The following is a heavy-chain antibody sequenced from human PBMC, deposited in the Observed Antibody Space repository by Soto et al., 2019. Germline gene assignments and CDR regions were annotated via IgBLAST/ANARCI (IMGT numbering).Heavy chain of an antibody. D-gene: IGHD3-16*02. CDR1: GYTFTGYY. CDR2: INPNSGGT. CDR3: AREYYDYVWGSYRYNY. J-gene: IGHJ4*02. V-gene: IGHV1-2*02. Sequence: ASVKVSCKASGYTFTGYYMHWVRQAPGQGLEWMGWINPNSGGTNYAQKFQGRVTMTRDTSISTAYMELSRLRSDDTAVYYCAREYYDYVWGSYRYNYWGQGTLVTVSS.